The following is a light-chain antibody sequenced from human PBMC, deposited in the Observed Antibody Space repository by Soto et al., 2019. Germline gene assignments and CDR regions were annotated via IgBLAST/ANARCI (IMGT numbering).Light chain of an antibody. V-gene: IGKV3-15*01. Sequence: EIVMTQSPATLSVSLGERVTLSCRASQSVSSYLAWYQQKRGQAPRLLISDASTRATDIPDRFSGSGSGTDFTLTISSLQSTDLAVYYCLQYSTWPPLYTFGQGTKLEIK. CDR1: QSVSSY. J-gene: IGKJ2*01. CDR2: DAS. CDR3: LQYSTWPPLYT.